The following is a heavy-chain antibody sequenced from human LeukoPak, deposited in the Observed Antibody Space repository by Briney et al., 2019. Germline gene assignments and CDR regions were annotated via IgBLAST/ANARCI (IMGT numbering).Heavy chain of an antibody. CDR3: ARDTLEYSNSPDALDI. D-gene: IGHD4-23*01. CDR1: GFTFSNHG. Sequence: GGSLRLSCAASGFTFSNHGMNWVRQAPGKGLEWVSYIGSSGSTVYYADSVKGRFTISRDNAKNSLYMQMESLRDEDTAIYYCARDTLEYSNSPDALDIWGQGTMVTVSS. V-gene: IGHV3-48*02. CDR2: IGSSGSTV. J-gene: IGHJ3*02.